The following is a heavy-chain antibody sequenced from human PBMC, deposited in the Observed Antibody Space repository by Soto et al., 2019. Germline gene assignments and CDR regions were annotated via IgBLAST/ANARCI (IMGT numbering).Heavy chain of an antibody. J-gene: IGHJ5*02. CDR3: ARQESLAVAGTNWFDP. V-gene: IGHV4-39*01. Sequence: SETLSLTCTVSGGSISSSSYYWGWIRQPPGKGLEWIGSIYYSGSTYYNPSLKSRVTISVDTSKNQFSLKLSSVTAADTAVYYCARQESLAVAGTNWFDPWGQGTLVTVSS. CDR2: IYYSGST. CDR1: GGSISSSSYY. D-gene: IGHD6-19*01.